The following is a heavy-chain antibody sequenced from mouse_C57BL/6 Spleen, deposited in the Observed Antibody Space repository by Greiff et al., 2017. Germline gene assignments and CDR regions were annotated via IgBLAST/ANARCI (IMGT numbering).Heavy chain of an antibody. CDR2: ISSGSSTN. D-gene: IGHD2-4*01. CDR3: ARDYYDYDWFAY. J-gene: IGHJ3*01. Sequence: EVQGVESGGGLVKPGGSLKLSCAASGFTFSDYGMHWVRQAPEQGLEWIAYISSGSSTNYYADTVKCRFTISRDNAKNTLFLQMTSLRSEDTAMYYCARDYYDYDWFAYWGQGTLITVSA. V-gene: IGHV5-17*01. CDR1: GFTFSDYG.